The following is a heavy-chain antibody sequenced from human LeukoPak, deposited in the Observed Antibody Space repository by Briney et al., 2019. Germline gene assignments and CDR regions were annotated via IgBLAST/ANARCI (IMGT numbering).Heavy chain of an antibody. V-gene: IGHV1-2*02. CDR2: INPNSGGT. CDR1: GYTFTGYY. Sequence: SVKVSCKASGYTFTGYYMHWVRQAPGQWLEWMGWINPNSGGTNYAQKFQGRVTMTRDTSISTAYMELSRLRSDDTAVYYCARTSPLIQLWLRGWFDPWGQGTLVTVSS. CDR3: ARTSPLIQLWLRGWFDP. D-gene: IGHD5-18*01. J-gene: IGHJ5*02.